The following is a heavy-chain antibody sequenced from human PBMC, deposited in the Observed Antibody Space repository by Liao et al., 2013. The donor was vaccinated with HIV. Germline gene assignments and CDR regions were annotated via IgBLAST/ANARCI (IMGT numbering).Heavy chain of an antibody. CDR3: ARSIRFLEWLSTSEDFDY. CDR1: GSSVGSGFY. CDR2: IYHGGT. V-gene: IGHV4-38-2*01. D-gene: IGHD3-3*01. J-gene: IGHJ4*02. Sequence: QVQLQQWGAGLLKPSETLSLTCAVSGSSVGSGFYWGWIRQPPGKGLEWIGSIYHGGTYYNPSLKSRVTISVDTSKNQFSLKLSSVTAADTAVYYCARSIRFLEWLSTSEDFDYWGQGTLVTVSS.